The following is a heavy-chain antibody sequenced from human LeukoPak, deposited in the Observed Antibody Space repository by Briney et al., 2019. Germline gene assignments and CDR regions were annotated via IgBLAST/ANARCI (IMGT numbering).Heavy chain of an antibody. Sequence: GGSLRLSCEASGFTFSTYEMNWVRQAPGKGLEWVSYISGSGNTIYYADSVKGRFTISRDNAKNSLYLQMNSLRAEDMAVNYCARDMKGSWNHQTGYFDLWGRGTLVTVSS. J-gene: IGHJ2*01. D-gene: IGHD1-1*01. CDR3: ARDMKGSWNHQTGYFDL. V-gene: IGHV3-48*03. CDR1: GFTFSTYE. CDR2: ISGSGNTI.